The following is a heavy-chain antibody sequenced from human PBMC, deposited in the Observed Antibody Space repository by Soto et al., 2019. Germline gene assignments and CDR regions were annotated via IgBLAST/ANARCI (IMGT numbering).Heavy chain of an antibody. J-gene: IGHJ4*02. V-gene: IGHV4-59*01. D-gene: IGHD3-10*01. CDR3: ARVSGSGSDLDY. CDR2: IYYSGST. CDR1: GGSISSDY. Sequence: QVQLQESGPGLVKPSETLSLTCTVSGGSISSDYWSWIRQPPGKGLEWIGYIYYSGSTNYNPSLKSRVTISVDTSKNQFSLKLSSVTAADTAVYYCARVSGSGSDLDYWGQGTLVTVSS.